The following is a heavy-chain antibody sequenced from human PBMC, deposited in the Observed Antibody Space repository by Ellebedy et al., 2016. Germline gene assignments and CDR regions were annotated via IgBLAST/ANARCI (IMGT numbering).Heavy chain of an antibody. CDR1: GFIFSSYS. D-gene: IGHD3-22*01. CDR3: ARDLGYYYDSSQEKNDY. V-gene: IGHV3-21*05. CDR2: IGDSTTFI. J-gene: IGHJ4*02. Sequence: GESLKISCAASGFIFSSYSMNWVRQAPGKGLEWVAYIGDSTTFIKYADSVKGRFTISRDNAKNSLYLQMNSLRAEDTAVYYCARDLGYYYDSSQEKNDYWGQGTLVTVSS.